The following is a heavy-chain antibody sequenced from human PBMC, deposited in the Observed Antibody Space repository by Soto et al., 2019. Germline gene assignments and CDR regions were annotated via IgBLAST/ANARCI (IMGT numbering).Heavy chain of an antibody. V-gene: IGHV3-23*01. J-gene: IGHJ4*02. CDR3: AKAQIAAASQFDY. CDR2: ISGSGGST. CDR1: GFTFSIYA. D-gene: IGHD6-13*01. Sequence: EVQLLESGGGLVQPGGSLRLSCAASGFTFSIYAMTWVGQAPGKGLGWVSAISGSGGSTYYADSVKGRFTISRDNSKNTLYLQMNSLRAEDTAVYYCAKAQIAAASQFDYWGQGTLVTVSS.